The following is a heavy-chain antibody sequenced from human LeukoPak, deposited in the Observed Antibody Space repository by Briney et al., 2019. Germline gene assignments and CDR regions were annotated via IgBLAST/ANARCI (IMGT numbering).Heavy chain of an antibody. CDR3: ARARSSARPVSYFDY. CDR1: GYTFTSYY. CDR2: INPSGGST. D-gene: IGHD6-6*01. J-gene: IGHJ4*02. V-gene: IGHV1-46*01. Sequence: GASVKVSCKASGYTFTSYYMHWVRQAPGQGLEWMGIINPSGGSTSYAQKFQGRVTMTRDTSTSTVYMELSSLRSEDTAVYYCARARSSARPVSYFDYWGQGTLVTVSS.